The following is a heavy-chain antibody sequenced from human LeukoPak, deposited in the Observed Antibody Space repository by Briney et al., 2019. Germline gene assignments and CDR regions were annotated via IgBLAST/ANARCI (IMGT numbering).Heavy chain of an antibody. Sequence: GGSLRLSCAASGFTIRTYAMHWVRQAPGKGLEWVAFISYDGSDKSYAGSVKGRITVSRDNSKNTLYLQMNSLRAEDTAVYYCARDPYSGSYYDYWGQGTLVTVSS. CDR1: GFTIRTYA. V-gene: IGHV3-30-3*01. CDR3: ARDPYSGSYYDY. D-gene: IGHD1-26*01. J-gene: IGHJ4*02. CDR2: ISYDGSDK.